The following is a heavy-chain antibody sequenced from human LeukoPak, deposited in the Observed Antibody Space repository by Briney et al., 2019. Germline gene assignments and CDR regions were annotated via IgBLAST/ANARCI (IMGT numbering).Heavy chain of an antibody. J-gene: IGHJ5*02. V-gene: IGHV4-38-2*02. CDR3: ASICSGGSCYSGHSWFDP. Sequence: SETLSLTCTVSGYSISSGYYWGWIRQPPGKGLEWIGSIYHSGSTYYNPSLKGRVTISVDTSKNQFSLKLSSVTAADTAVYYCASICSGGSCYSGHSWFDPWGQGTLVTVSS. D-gene: IGHD2-15*01. CDR1: GYSISSGYY. CDR2: IYHSGST.